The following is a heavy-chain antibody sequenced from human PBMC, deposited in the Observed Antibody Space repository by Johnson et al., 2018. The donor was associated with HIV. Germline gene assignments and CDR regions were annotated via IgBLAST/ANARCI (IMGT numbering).Heavy chain of an antibody. J-gene: IGHJ3*02. CDR2: IYTVGTI. V-gene: IGHV3-53*01. CDR3: AREYEAFDI. Sequence: VQLVESGGGLIQPGGSLRLSCAASGFTVSSNYMSWVRQAPGKGLEWVSVIYTVGTIYYADSVKGRFTISRDNAKNSLYLQMNSLRAEDTAVYYCAREYEAFDIWGQGTMVTVSS. CDR1: GFTVSSNY.